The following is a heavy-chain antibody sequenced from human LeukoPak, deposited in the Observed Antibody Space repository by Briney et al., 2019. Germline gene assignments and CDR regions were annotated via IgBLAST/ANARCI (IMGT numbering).Heavy chain of an antibody. J-gene: IGHJ4*02. V-gene: IGHV4-61*01. Sequence: SETLSLTCTVSGGSVSSGSYYWSWIRQPPGKGLEWIGYIYYSGSTNYKPPLKSRVTISVDTSKNQFSLKLSSVTAADTAVYYCARSDFLSYSSVDYWGQGTLVTVSS. CDR3: ARSDFLSYSSVDY. D-gene: IGHD6-25*01. CDR2: IYYSGST. CDR1: GGSVSSGSYY.